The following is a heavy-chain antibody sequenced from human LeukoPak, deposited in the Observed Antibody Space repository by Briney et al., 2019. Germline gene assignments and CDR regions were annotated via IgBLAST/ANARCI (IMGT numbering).Heavy chain of an antibody. CDR3: ARDPIGSRWPYYFDY. J-gene: IGHJ4*02. CDR1: GYTFTSHD. CDR2: MNPNSGNT. D-gene: IGHD6-13*01. V-gene: IGHV1-8*01. Sequence: GASVKVSCKASGYTFTSHDFNWVRQATGQGLEWMGWMNPNSGNTGYAQKFQARVTITRDTSASTAYMELSSLRSEDTAVYYCARDPIGSRWPYYFDYWGQGTLVTVSS.